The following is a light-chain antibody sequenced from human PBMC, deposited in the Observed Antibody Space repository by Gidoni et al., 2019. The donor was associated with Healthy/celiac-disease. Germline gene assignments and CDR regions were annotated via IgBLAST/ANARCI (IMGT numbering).Light chain of an antibody. CDR1: ALPKQY. Sequence: SYELTQPPPLSVSPGQTARITCSGDALPKQYAYWYKQKPGQAPVLVIYKDSERPSGIPERFSGSSSGTTVTLTISGVQAEDEADYYCQSADSSGFYVFGTGTKVTVL. V-gene: IGLV3-25*02. J-gene: IGLJ1*01. CDR2: KDS. CDR3: QSADSSGFYV.